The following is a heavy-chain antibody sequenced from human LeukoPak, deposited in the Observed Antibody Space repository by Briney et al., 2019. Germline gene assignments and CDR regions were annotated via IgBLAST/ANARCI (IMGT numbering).Heavy chain of an antibody. J-gene: IGHJ4*02. CDR3: ARDPPYYYDSSGYFDY. CDR1: GYTFTSYG. Sequence: ASVKVSCKASGYTFTSYGISWVRQAPGQGLEWMGWISAYNGNTNYAQKLQGRVTMTTDTSTSTAYMELGSLRSDDTAVYYCARDPPYYYDSSGYFDYWGQGTLVTVSS. V-gene: IGHV1-18*01. D-gene: IGHD3-22*01. CDR2: ISAYNGNT.